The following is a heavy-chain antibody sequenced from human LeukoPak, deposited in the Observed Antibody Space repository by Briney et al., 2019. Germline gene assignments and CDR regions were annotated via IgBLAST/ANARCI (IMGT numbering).Heavy chain of an antibody. D-gene: IGHD2-2*01. Sequence: GASVKVSCKASGYTFTGYYMHWVRQAPGQGLEWMGWINPNSGGTNYAQKFQGRVTMTRDTSISTAYMELSRLRSDDTAVYYCERESDIVVVPAASPSFDYWGQGTLVTVSS. CDR3: ERESDIVVVPAASPSFDY. V-gene: IGHV1-2*02. J-gene: IGHJ4*02. CDR1: GYTFTGYY. CDR2: INPNSGGT.